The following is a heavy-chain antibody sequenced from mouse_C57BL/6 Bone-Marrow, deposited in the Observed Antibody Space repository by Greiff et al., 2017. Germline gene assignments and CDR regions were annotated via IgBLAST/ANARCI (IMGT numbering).Heavy chain of an antibody. J-gene: IGHJ3*01. CDR3: ARSSYDYPFAY. CDR2: IDPSDSYT. D-gene: IGHD2-4*01. Sequence: QVQLQQPGAELVMPGASVKLSCKASGYTFTSYWMHWVKQRPGQGLEWIGEIDPSDSYTNYNQKFKGKSTLTVDKSSSTAYMQLSSLTSEDSAVYYCARSSYDYPFAYWGQGTLGTVSA. CDR1: GYTFTSYW. V-gene: IGHV1-69*01.